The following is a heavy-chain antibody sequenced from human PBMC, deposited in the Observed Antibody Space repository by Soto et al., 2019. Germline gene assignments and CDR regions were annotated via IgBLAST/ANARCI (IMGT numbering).Heavy chain of an antibody. V-gene: IGHV3-9*01. CDR3: AKDVVVAATTLVWYGFDY. D-gene: IGHD2-15*01. J-gene: IGHJ4*02. CDR2: ISWNSGSI. CDR1: GFTLSDCA. Sequence: GGSLRLSCAASGFTLSDCAMSWVRQAPGKGLEWVSGISWNSGSIGYADSVKGRFTISRDNAKNSLYLQMNSLRAEDTALYYCAKDVVVAATTLVWYGFDYWGQGTLVTVSS.